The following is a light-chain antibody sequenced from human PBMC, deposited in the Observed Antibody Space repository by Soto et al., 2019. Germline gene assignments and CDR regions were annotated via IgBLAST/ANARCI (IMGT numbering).Light chain of an antibody. J-gene: IGKJ2*01. V-gene: IGKV3-11*01. CDR3: QQRTNWPPYT. Sequence: EIVLTQSPATLSLSPGERATLSCRASQNIRNYLAWYQQKPGQAPRLLISDASNRATGIPARFSGSGSGTDFTLTISSLEPEDFAVYYCQQRTNWPPYTFGQGTKLEIK. CDR1: QNIRNY. CDR2: DAS.